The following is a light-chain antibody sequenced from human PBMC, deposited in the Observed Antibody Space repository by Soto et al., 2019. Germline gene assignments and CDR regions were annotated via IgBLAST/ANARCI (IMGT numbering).Light chain of an antibody. J-gene: IGKJ5*01. CDR3: QQSYSTPIT. CDR1: QSISFY. CDR2: AAS. V-gene: IGKV1-39*01. Sequence: DIQMTQSPSSLSASVGDRVTITCRASQSISFYLNWYQQKPGNAPKVLIYAASNLQTGVPSRFSGSGFGTDFTLTINSLQPEDFATYSCQQSYSTPITFGQGTRLEIK.